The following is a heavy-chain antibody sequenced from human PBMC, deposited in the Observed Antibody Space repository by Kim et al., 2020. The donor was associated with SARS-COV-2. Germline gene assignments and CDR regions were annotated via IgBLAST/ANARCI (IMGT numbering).Heavy chain of an antibody. D-gene: IGHD3-10*01. J-gene: IGHJ2*01. Sequence: GESLKISCKGSGYSFTSYWIGWVRQMPGKGLEWMGIIYPGDSDTRYSPSFQGQVTISADKSISTAYLQWSSLKASDTAMYYCARRRFGSGSYYKFFVVGGGYFDLWGRGTLVTVSS. CDR1: GYSFTSYW. V-gene: IGHV5-51*01. CDR2: IYPGDSDT. CDR3: ARRRFGSGSYYKFFVVGGGYFDL.